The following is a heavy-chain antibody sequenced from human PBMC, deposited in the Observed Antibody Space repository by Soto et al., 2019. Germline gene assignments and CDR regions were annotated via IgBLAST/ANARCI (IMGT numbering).Heavy chain of an antibody. CDR1: GGTFSSYA. CDR3: ARVYYDSSGPFDY. CDR2: IIPIFGTA. Sequence: GASVKVSCKASGGTFSSYAISWVRQAPGQGLEWMGGIIPIFGTANYAQKFQGRVTITADESTSTAYMELSSLRSEDTAVYYCARVYYDSSGPFDYWGQGTLVTVSS. D-gene: IGHD3-22*01. J-gene: IGHJ4*02. V-gene: IGHV1-69*13.